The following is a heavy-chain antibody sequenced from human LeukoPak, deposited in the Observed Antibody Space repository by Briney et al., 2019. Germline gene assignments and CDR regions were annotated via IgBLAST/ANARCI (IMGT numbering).Heavy chain of an antibody. J-gene: IGHJ4*02. V-gene: IGHV4-39*01. CDR2: IYYSGST. D-gene: IGHD2-15*01. Sequence: SETLSLTCTVSGGAISSSSDYWGWIRQPPGKGLEWIGSIYYSGSTYYNPSLKSRVTISVDTSKNQFSLKLSSVTAADTAVYYCARLRYCSGGSCYSDYWGQGTLVTVSS. CDR1: GGAISSSSDY. CDR3: ARLRYCSGGSCYSDY.